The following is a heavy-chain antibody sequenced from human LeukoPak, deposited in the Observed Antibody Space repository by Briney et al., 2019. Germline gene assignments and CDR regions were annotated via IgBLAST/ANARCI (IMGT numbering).Heavy chain of an antibody. J-gene: IGHJ3*02. CDR3: AREWLAHDYGDYVHAFDI. CDR1: GYTFTGYY. V-gene: IGHV1-2*02. Sequence: VASVKVSCKASGYTFTGYYMHWVRQAPGQGLEWMGWINPNSGGTNYAQKFQGRVTITRDTSISTANMELSRLRSDDTAVYYCAREWLAHDYGDYVHAFDIWGQGTMVTVSS. D-gene: IGHD4-17*01. CDR2: INPNSGGT.